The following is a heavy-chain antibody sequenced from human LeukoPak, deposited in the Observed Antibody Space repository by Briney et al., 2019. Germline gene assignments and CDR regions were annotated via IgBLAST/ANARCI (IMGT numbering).Heavy chain of an antibody. J-gene: IGHJ4*02. CDR2: TSTSGGSA. D-gene: IGHD5-18*01. V-gene: IGHV3-23*01. Sequence: GGSLRLSCAASGFTFSNNAMSWVRQAPGKGLEWVSATSTSGGSAYYADSVKGRFTISRDNAKNSLYLQMNSLRAEDTAVYYCARDEVDTAIPFDYWGQGTLVTVSS. CDR3: ARDEVDTAIPFDY. CDR1: GFTFSNNA.